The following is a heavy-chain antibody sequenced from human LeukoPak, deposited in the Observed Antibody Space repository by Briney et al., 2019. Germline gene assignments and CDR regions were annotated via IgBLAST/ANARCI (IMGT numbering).Heavy chain of an antibody. D-gene: IGHD3-10*01. CDR3: AGNYYYGSGVLDSLDY. Sequence: GRSLRLSCAASGFTFSSYAMHWVRQAPGKGLEWVAVISYDGSNKYYADSVKGRFTISRDNSKNTLYLQMNSLRAEDTAVYYCAGNYYYGSGVLDSLDYWGQGTLVTVSS. CDR2: ISYDGSNK. J-gene: IGHJ4*02. CDR1: GFTFSSYA. V-gene: IGHV3-30*04.